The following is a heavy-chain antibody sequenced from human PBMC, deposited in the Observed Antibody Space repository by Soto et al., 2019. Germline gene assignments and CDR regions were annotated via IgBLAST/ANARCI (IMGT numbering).Heavy chain of an antibody. CDR2: ISYDGSNK. J-gene: IGHJ5*02. V-gene: IGHV3-30*18. CDR1: GFTFSSYG. Sequence: ESGGGVVQPGRSLRLSCAASGFTFSSYGMHWVRQAPGKGLEWVAVISYDGSNKYYADSVKGRFTISRDNSKNTLYLQMNSLRAEDTAVYYCAKGRGLQPNWFDPWGQGTLVTVSS. CDR3: AKGRGLQPNWFDP. D-gene: IGHD1-26*01.